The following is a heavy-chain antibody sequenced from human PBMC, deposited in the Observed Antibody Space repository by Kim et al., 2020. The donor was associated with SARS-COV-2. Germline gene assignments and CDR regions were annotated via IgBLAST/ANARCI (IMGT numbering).Heavy chain of an antibody. CDR1: GGSISSGGYS. CDR2: IYHSGST. J-gene: IGHJ5*02. D-gene: IGHD3-16*01. V-gene: IGHV4-30-2*01. Sequence: SETLSLTCAVSGGSISSGGYSWSWIRQPPGKGLERIGYIYHSGSTYYNPSLKSRVTISVDRSKNQFSLKLSSVTAADTAVYYCARGCDWGWFDPWGQGTLVTVSS. CDR3: ARGCDWGWFDP.